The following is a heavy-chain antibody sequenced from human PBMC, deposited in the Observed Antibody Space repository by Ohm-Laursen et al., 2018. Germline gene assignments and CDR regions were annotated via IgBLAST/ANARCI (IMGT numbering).Heavy chain of an antibody. CDR2: IYTSGST. CDR1: GGSISSYY. J-gene: IGHJ5*02. CDR3: ARDVRYSSEVDWFDH. V-gene: IGHV4-4*07. Sequence: SDTLSLTCTVSGGSISSYYWTWIRQPAGKGLEWIGRIYTSGSTNYNPSLKSRVTMSVDTSKNQFSLKLSSVAAADTAVYYCARDVRYSSEVDWFDHWGQGTLVTVSS. D-gene: IGHD6-25*01.